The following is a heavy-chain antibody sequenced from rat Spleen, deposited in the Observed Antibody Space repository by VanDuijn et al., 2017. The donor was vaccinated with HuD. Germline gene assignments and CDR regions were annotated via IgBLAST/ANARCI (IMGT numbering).Heavy chain of an antibody. CDR1: GFTFSNYD. CDR3: TRGLSMSSTNYYYALFAY. J-gene: IGHJ3*01. V-gene: IGHV5-25*01. CDR2: INFDGSGT. Sequence: EVQLVESGGGLVQPGRSMKLSCAASGFTFSNYDMAWVRQAPTKGLEWVASINFDGSGTYYRDSVKGRFTISRDNAKSTLYLQMDSLRSEDTATYYCTRGLSMSSTNYYYALFAYWGQGTLVTVSS. D-gene: IGHD1-6*01.